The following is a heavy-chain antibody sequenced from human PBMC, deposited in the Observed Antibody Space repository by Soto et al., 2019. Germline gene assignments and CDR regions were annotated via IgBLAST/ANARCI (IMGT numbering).Heavy chain of an antibody. J-gene: IGHJ5*02. D-gene: IGHD3-10*01. CDR2: VSGNNGNT. V-gene: IGHV1-18*01. Sequence: QVHLVQSGAEVKKPGASVKVSCKASGYTFTSYGISWVRQAPGQGLEWMGWVSGNNGNTNYAQKLQGRVTMTTDTSTSTTYTELRSLSSDDTAIYYCARDVDIGRHPTGDWFDPWRQGTLLTVSS. CDR3: ARDVDIGRHPTGDWFDP. CDR1: GYTFTSYG.